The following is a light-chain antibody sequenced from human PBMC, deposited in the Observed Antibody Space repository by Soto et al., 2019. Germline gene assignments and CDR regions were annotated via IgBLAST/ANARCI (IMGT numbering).Light chain of an antibody. CDR1: ESVSSK. CDR2: GAS. V-gene: IGKV3-20*01. J-gene: IGKJ1*01. Sequence: EIAMTQSPATLSVSPGERATLTCRASESVSSKLVWYQKKPGQAPRLLIYGASNRATGIPGRFSGSGSGTDFTLTISRLEPEDFAVYYCQQYGSSGTFGQGTKVDIK. CDR3: QQYGSSGT.